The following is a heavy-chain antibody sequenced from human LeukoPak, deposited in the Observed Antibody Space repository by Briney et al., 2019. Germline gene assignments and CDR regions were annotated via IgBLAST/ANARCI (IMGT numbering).Heavy chain of an antibody. CDR3: ARAYSSSWYWNWFDP. Sequence: SETLSLTCTVSGYSISSGYYWGWIRQPPGKGLEWIGSIYHSGSTYYNPSLKSRVTISVDTSKNQFSLKMSSVTAADTAVYYCARAYSSSWYWNWFDPWGQGTLVTVSS. D-gene: IGHD6-13*01. CDR1: GYSISSGYY. CDR2: IYHSGST. V-gene: IGHV4-38-2*02. J-gene: IGHJ5*02.